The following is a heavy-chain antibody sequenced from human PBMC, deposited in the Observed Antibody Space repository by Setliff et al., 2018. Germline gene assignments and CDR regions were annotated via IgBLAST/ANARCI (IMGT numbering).Heavy chain of an antibody. J-gene: IGHJ4*02. V-gene: IGHV4-39*01. CDR1: GDSISSGSHY. CDR2: IHYRGTT. CDR3: ASTGTYRYFDS. Sequence: SETLSLTCTVSGDSISSGSHYWGWIRQPPGKGLEWIGRIHYRGTTYSNVSLASRLTISVDTSKNQFSLKLTSVTAADTAVYYCASTGTYRYFDSWGQGTRVTVSS. D-gene: IGHD1-1*01.